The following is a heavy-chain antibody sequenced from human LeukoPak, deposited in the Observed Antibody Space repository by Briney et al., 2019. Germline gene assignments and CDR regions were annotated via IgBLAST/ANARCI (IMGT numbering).Heavy chain of an antibody. CDR3: ARSNTAMGLSSDY. D-gene: IGHD5-18*01. CDR2: ISSSSSTI. V-gene: IGHV3-48*04. Sequence: GGSLRLSCAASGFTFSSYSMNWVRQAPGKGLEWVSYISSSSSTIYYADSVKGRFTISRDNAKNSLYLQMNSLRAEDTAVYYCARSNTAMGLSSDYWGQGTLVTVSS. J-gene: IGHJ4*02. CDR1: GFTFSSYS.